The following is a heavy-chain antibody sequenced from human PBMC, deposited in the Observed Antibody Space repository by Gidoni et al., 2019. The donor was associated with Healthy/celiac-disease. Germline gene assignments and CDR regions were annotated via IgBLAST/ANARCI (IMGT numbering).Heavy chain of an antibody. CDR1: GGSIRSGGYS. J-gene: IGHJ6*03. CDR3: ARARDSMVRGVNYYYYMDV. V-gene: IGHV4-30-2*01. D-gene: IGHD3-10*01. CDR2: IYHSGST. Sequence: QLQLQESGSGLVKPSQTLSLTCAVSGGSIRSGGYSWSWIRQPPGKGLEWIGYIYHSGSTYYNPSLKSRVTISVDRSKNQFSLKLSSVTAADTAVYYCARARDSMVRGVNYYYYMDVWGKGTTVTVSS.